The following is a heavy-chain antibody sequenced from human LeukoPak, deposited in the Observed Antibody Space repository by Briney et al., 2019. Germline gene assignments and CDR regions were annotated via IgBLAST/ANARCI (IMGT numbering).Heavy chain of an antibody. CDR3: ARSTFYGSGSFDY. CDR1: GGSISSGGYY. J-gene: IGHJ4*02. CDR2: INHSGST. Sequence: PSETLSLTCTVSGGSISSGGYYWSWIRQHPGKGLEWIGEINHSGSTNYNPSLKSRVTISVDTSKNQFSLKLSSVTAADTAVYYCARSTFYGSGSFDYWGQGTLVTVSS. V-gene: IGHV4-39*07. D-gene: IGHD3-10*01.